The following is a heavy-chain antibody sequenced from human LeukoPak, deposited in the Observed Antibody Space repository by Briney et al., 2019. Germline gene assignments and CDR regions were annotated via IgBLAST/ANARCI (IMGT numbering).Heavy chain of an antibody. V-gene: IGHV1-69*13. CDR3: AREPYSSGWPFHYYYYGMDV. D-gene: IGHD6-19*01. CDR2: IIPIFGTA. J-gene: IGHJ6*02. CDR1: GGTFSSYA. Sequence: ASVKVSCKASGGTFSSYAISWVRQAPGQGLEWMGGIIPIFGTANYAQKFQGRVTITADESTSTAYMELSSLRSEDTAVYYCAREPYSSGWPFHYYYYGMDVWGQGTTVTVSS.